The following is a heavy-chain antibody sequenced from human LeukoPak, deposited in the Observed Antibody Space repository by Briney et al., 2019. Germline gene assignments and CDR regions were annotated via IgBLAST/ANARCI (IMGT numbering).Heavy chain of an antibody. CDR3: ARALDYGGLFDY. CDR2: INHSGST. Sequence: SETLSPTCAVYGGSFSGYYWSWIRQPPGKGLEWIGEINHSGSTNYNPSLKSRVTISVDTSKNQFSLKLSSVTAADTAVYYCARALDYGGLFDYWGQGTLVTVSS. CDR1: GGSFSGYY. V-gene: IGHV4-34*01. J-gene: IGHJ4*02. D-gene: IGHD4-23*01.